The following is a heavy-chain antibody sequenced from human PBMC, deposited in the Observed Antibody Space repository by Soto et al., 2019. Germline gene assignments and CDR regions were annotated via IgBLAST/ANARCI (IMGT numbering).Heavy chain of an antibody. V-gene: IGHV3-74*01. D-gene: IGHD5-18*01. CDR3: ARGGTAMVFVGYYYYYGMDV. Sequence: PGGSLRLSCAASGFTFSSYWMHWVRQAPGKGLVWVSRINSDGSSTSYADSVKGRFTISRDNAKNTLYLQMNSLRAEDTAVYYCARGGTAMVFVGYYYYYGMDVWGQGTTVAVSS. CDR2: INSDGSST. CDR1: GFTFSSYW. J-gene: IGHJ6*02.